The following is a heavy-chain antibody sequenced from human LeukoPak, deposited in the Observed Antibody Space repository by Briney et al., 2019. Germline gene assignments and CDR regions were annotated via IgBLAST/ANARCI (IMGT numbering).Heavy chain of an antibody. D-gene: IGHD3-22*01. Sequence: SETLSLTCTVSGGSISSYYWSWIRQPPGKGLEWIGYIYYSGSTNYNPSLKSRVTISVDTSKNQFSLKLSSVTAADTAVYYCARVFDYYCDSSFAFDIWGQGTMVTVSS. CDR2: IYYSGST. J-gene: IGHJ3*02. CDR1: GGSISSYY. CDR3: ARVFDYYCDSSFAFDI. V-gene: IGHV4-59*08.